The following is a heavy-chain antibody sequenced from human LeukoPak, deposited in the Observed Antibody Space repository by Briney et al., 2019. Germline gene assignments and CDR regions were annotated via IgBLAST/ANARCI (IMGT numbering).Heavy chain of an antibody. J-gene: IGHJ4*02. CDR2: VIPVLGTT. CDR3: ARDDGSATLGFDS. CDR1: GTTFSRSA. D-gene: IGHD1-26*01. V-gene: IGHV1-69*05. Sequence: SVKVSCKASGTTFSRSAIGWVRQAPGQGLEWMGGVIPVLGTTNYAQKFQDRVSITTDESTSTAYMEVSSLRSVDTAVYYRARDDGSATLGFDSWGQGTLVTVSS.